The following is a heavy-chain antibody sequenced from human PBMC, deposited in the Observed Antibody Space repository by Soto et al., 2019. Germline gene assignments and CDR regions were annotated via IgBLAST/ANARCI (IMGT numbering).Heavy chain of an antibody. Sequence: SGPTLVNPTHTLTLTCTFSGFSLSTSGVCVGFILQPPGKALEWLALIYWNDDKRYSPSLKSRLTITKDTSKNQVVLTMTNMDPVDTATYYCARSNVDTAMVMLGYFDYWGQGTLVTVSS. CDR2: IYWNDDK. V-gene: IGHV2-5*01. CDR1: GFSLSTSGVC. D-gene: IGHD5-18*01. J-gene: IGHJ4*02. CDR3: ARSNVDTAMVMLGYFDY.